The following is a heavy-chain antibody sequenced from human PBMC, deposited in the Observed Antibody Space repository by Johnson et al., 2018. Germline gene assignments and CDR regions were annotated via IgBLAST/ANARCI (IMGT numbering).Heavy chain of an antibody. CDR2: INSDGSST. V-gene: IGHV3-74*01. CDR1: GFTFSSYW. J-gene: IGHJ3*02. D-gene: IGHD1-26*01. Sequence: VQLQESGGGLVQPGESLRLSCATSGFTFSSYWMHWVRQAPGKGLLWVSRINSDGSSTGYVDSVKGRFAISRDNSKNTLLLQMSSLRGDDTAVYYCAIMGHFGDNAFDIWGQGTMVTVSS. CDR3: AIMGHFGDNAFDI.